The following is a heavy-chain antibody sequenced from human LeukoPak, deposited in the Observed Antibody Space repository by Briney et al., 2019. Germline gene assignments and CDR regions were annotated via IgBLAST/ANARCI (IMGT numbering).Heavy chain of an antibody. CDR3: AKDRGY. CDR2: ISGSGETT. J-gene: IGHJ4*02. Sequence: GGSLRLSCAASGFSVNSNYMSWVRQAPGKGLEWVSAISGSGETTYYADSVKGRFTISRDNSKNTLYLQMNSLRAEDTAVYYCAKDRGYWGQGTLVTVSS. CDR1: GFSVNSNY. V-gene: IGHV3-23*01.